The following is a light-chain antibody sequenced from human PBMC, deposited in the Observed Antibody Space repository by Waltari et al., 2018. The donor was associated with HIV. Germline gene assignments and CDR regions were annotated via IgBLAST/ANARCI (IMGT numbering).Light chain of an antibody. CDR3: PQYQRPPWM. CDR2: AAS. V-gene: IGKV1-5*03. Sequence: DTQMTQSPSTVSASIGDRVTSTCRASQSISTWLAWYQLKPGKVPKLLIHAASSLESGVSTRFRASGSGTEFSIPIHSLQRDDSATYFCPQYQRPPWMFGQGTQVEIK. CDR1: QSISTW. J-gene: IGKJ1*01.